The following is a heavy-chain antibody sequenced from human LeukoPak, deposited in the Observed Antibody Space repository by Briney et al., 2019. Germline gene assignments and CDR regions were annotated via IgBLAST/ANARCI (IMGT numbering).Heavy chain of an antibody. V-gene: IGHV3-21*01. D-gene: IGHD5-12*01. Sequence: GGSLRLSCEASGFTFSTYTMNWVRQAPGKGLEWVSSISSSRTYIKYADSVKGRFTISRDIAKNSLYLQMNSLRAEDTAVYYCARVEASGYDYGAFDYWGQGTLVTVSS. CDR3: ARVEASGYDYGAFDY. CDR1: GFTFSTYT. CDR2: ISSSRTYI. J-gene: IGHJ4*02.